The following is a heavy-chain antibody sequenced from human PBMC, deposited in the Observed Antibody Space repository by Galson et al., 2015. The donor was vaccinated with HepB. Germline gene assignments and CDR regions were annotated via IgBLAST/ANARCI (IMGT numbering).Heavy chain of an antibody. CDR3: ATERELTMGLD. CDR2: IIPMYGTT. V-gene: IGHV1-69*06. D-gene: IGHD5-24*01. Sequence: SVKVSCKAAGGIFPTYAISWVRQAPRQGLEWMGSIIPMYGTTNYAQKFQGRVTFSADKSTSTVYMDLGSLRSEDTAVYYCATERELTMGLDWGQGTLVTVSS. CDR1: GGIFPTYA. J-gene: IGHJ4*02.